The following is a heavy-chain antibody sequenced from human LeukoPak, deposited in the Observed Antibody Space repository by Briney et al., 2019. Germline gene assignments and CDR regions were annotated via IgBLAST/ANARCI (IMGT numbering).Heavy chain of an antibody. J-gene: IGHJ4*02. D-gene: IGHD3-3*01. CDR3: ARVRFLERSQYYFDY. Sequence: SGGSLRLSCAASEFTFNIYWMSWVRQAPGKGLEWVANIKQDGSEKYYVDSVEGRFTISRDNAKNSLYLQMNSLRAEDTAMYYCARVRFLERSQYYFDYRGQGTLVTVSS. CDR1: EFTFNIYW. V-gene: IGHV3-7*01. CDR2: IKQDGSEK.